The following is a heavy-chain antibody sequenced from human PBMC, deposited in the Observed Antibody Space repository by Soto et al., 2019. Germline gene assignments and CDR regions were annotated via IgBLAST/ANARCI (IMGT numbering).Heavy chain of an antibody. D-gene: IGHD3-16*01. CDR3: AREPKRGADY. Sequence: GASVKVSCKASGYTFTGYYMHWVRQAPGQGLEWMGRIIPILGIANYAQKFQGRVTITADKSTSTAYMELSSLRSEDTAVYYCAREPKRGADYWGQGTLVTVSS. CDR1: GYTFTGYY. CDR2: IIPILGIA. J-gene: IGHJ4*02. V-gene: IGHV1-69*04.